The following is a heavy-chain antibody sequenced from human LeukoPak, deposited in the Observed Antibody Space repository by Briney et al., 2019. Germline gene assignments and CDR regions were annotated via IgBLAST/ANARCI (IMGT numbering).Heavy chain of an antibody. Sequence: PGGSLRLSCAASGFTFSDYYMSWIRQAPGKGLEWVSYISSSGSTIYYADSVKGRFTISRDNAKNSLYLQMNSLRAEDTAVYYCAREEGYYDSSGPQVAYNWFDPWGQGTLVTVSP. CDR3: AREEGYYDSSGPQVAYNWFDP. CDR2: ISSSGSTI. J-gene: IGHJ5*02. V-gene: IGHV3-11*01. CDR1: GFTFSDYY. D-gene: IGHD3-22*01.